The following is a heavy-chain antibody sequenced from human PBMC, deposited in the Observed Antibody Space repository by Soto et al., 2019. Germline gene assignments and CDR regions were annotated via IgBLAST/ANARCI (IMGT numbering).Heavy chain of an antibody. Sequence: QVQLQQWGAGLLKPSETLSLTCAVYGGSFSGYYWSWIRQPPGKGLEWIGEINHSGSTNYNPSLKSRVTISVDTSKNRFSLKLSSVTAAATAVYYCARHPKSGARYYDSSGYQGMGYWGQGTLVTVSS. D-gene: IGHD3-22*01. CDR3: ARHPKSGARYYDSSGYQGMGY. CDR2: INHSGST. J-gene: IGHJ4*02. V-gene: IGHV4-34*01. CDR1: GGSFSGYY.